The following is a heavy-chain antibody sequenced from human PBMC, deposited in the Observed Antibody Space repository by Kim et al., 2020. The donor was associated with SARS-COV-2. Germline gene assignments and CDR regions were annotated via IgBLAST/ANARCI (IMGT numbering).Heavy chain of an antibody. CDR3: ARLVADFDWLVPDY. V-gene: IGHV1-18*01. Sequence: ASVKVSCKASGYTFTSYGISWVRQAPGQGLEWMGWISAYNGNTNYAQKLQGRVTMTTDTSTSTAYMELRSLRSDDTAVYYCARLVADFDWLVPDYWGQGTLVTVSS. J-gene: IGHJ4*02. D-gene: IGHD3-9*01. CDR1: GYTFTSYG. CDR2: ISAYNGNT.